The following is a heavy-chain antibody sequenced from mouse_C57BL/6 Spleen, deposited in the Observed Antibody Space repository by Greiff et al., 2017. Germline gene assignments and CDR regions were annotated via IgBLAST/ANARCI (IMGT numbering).Heavy chain of an antibody. CDR2: IDPNSGGT. CDR3: ARSHYGSSPYWYFDV. Sequence: QVQLQQPGAELVKPGASVKLSCKASGYTFTSYWMHWVKQRPGRGLEWIGRIDPNSGGTKYNEKFKSKATLTVDKPSSTAYMQLSSLTSEDSAVYYWARSHYGSSPYWYFDVWGTGTTGTVSS. J-gene: IGHJ1*03. CDR1: GYTFTSYW. V-gene: IGHV1-72*01. D-gene: IGHD1-1*01.